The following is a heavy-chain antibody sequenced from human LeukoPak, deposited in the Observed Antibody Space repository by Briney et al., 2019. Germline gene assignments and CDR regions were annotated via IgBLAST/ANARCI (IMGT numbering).Heavy chain of an antibody. J-gene: IGHJ6*03. CDR2: IRYDGSNK. V-gene: IGHV3-30*02. CDR1: GFTFSSYG. Sequence: GGSLRLSCAASGFTFSSYGMHWVRQAPGKGLEWVAFIRYDGSNKYYADSVKGRFTISRDNSKNTLYLQMNSLRAEDTAVYYCAKDYGDVYYYYYYMDVWGKGTTVTISS. D-gene: IGHD4-17*01. CDR3: AKDYGDVYYYYYYMDV.